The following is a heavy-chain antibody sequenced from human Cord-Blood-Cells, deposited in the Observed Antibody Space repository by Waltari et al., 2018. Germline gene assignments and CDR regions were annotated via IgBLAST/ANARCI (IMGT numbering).Heavy chain of an antibody. CDR2: INHSGST. V-gene: IGHV4-34*01. CDR3: ARGKISNHAFDI. J-gene: IGHJ3*02. D-gene: IGHD4-4*01. Sequence: ETMSLTCAVYGGSFSGYYWSWIRQPPGKGLEWLGEINHSGSTNYNPSLKSRVTISVDTSKNQFSLKLSSVTAADTAVYYCARGKISNHAFDIWGQGTMVTVSS. CDR1: GGSFSGYY.